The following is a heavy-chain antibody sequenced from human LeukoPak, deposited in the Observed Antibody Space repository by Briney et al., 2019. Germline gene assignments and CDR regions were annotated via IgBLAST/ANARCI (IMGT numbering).Heavy chain of an antibody. CDR1: GFTFSSYA. V-gene: IGHV3-23*01. CDR2: ISGSGGST. CDR3: AKVDILTYYFPTVY. Sequence: GGSLRLSCAASGFTFSSYAMSWVRQAPGKGLEWVSAISGSGGSTYYADSVRGRFTISRDNSKNTLYLQMNSLRAEDTAVYYCAKVDILTYYFPTVYWGQGTLVTVSS. D-gene: IGHD3-10*01. J-gene: IGHJ4*02.